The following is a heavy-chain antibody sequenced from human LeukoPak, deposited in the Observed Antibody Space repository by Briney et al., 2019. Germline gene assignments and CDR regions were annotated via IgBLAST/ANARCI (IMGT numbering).Heavy chain of an antibody. CDR3: ARGPIYPKSGDYPNYYFDY. V-gene: IGHV1-8*01. J-gene: IGHJ4*02. CDR1: GYTFTDYD. D-gene: IGHD1-26*01. Sequence: ASVKVSCKASGYTFTDYDINWVRQATGQGLEWMAWMNPNSGVTGYAQKFQGRVSMTRDTSVSTAYMELSSLRSEDTAVYFCARGPIYPKSGDYPNYYFDYWGQGTLVTVSS. CDR2: MNPNSGVT.